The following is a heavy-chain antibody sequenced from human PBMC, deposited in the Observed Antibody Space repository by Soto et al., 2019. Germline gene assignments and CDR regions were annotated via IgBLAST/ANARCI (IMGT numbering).Heavy chain of an antibody. CDR3: TTPRHGSDRLDH. CDR1: GGSIISNNW. D-gene: IGHD3-10*01. J-gene: IGHJ4*02. CDR2: IYHSGSS. Sequence: PSETLSLTCAVSGGSIISNNWWIWFRQPPGKGLEWIAGIYHSGSSTYNPSLKSRVAISVDKSKNQFSLNLSSVTAADTAVYYCTTPRHGSDRLDHWRQGNLV. V-gene: IGHV4-4*02.